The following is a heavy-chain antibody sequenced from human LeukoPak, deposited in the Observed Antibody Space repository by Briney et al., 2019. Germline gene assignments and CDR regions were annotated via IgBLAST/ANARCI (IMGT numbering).Heavy chain of an antibody. CDR1: GFTFSGSG. D-gene: IGHD2-15*01. J-gene: IGHJ4*02. V-gene: IGHV3-23*01. CDR2: SGDSDGST. Sequence: GGSLRLSCAASGFTFSGSGMSWVRQAPGKGLEWVSSSGDSDGSTYYADSLKGRFTISRDNSKNTLYLQMNNLRAEDTAVYYCAKGGCRGTCNPLAYWGQGALVTVSP. CDR3: AKGGCRGTCNPLAY.